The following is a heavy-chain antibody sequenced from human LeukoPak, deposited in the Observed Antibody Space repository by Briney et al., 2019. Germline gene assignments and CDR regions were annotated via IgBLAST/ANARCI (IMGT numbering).Heavy chain of an antibody. V-gene: IGHV1-46*01. D-gene: IGHD5-18*01. CDR1: GYTFTFYY. CDR3: ARVVGGYNYAPNIDY. Sequence: ASVTVSCKASGYTFTFYYMHWVRQAPGQGLEWMGIITPSGCSTTYAHNFQGRLTMTRDTSTSTVYMEMSSLTSEDTAVYYCARVVGGYNYAPNIDYWGPGTLVTVSS. CDR2: ITPSGCST. J-gene: IGHJ4*02.